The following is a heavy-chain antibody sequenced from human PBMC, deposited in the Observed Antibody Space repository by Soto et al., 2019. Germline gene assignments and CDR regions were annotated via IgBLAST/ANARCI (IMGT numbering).Heavy chain of an antibody. CDR2: FDPEDGET. J-gene: IGHJ5*02. Sequence: GASVKVSCKVSGYTLTELSMHWVRQAPGKGLEWMGGFDPEDGETIYAQKFQGRVTMTEDTSTDTAYMELSSLRSEDTAVYYCATELLGYCSGGSCYWFDPWGQGTLVTAPQ. D-gene: IGHD2-15*01. V-gene: IGHV1-24*01. CDR3: ATELLGYCSGGSCYWFDP. CDR1: GYTLTELS.